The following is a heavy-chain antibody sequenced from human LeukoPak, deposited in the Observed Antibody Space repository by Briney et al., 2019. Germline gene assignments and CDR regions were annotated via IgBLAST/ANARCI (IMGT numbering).Heavy chain of an antibody. J-gene: IGHJ4*02. CDR3: ARAGYSSGWYRDYFDY. V-gene: IGHV1-2*06. Sequence: ASVKVSCKASGYTFTGYYMHWVRQAPGQGLEWMGRINPNSGGTNYAQKFQGRVTMTRDTSISTAYMELSRLRSDDTAVYCCARAGYSSGWYRDYFDYWGQGTLVTVSS. CDR2: INPNSGGT. CDR1: GYTFTGYY. D-gene: IGHD6-19*01.